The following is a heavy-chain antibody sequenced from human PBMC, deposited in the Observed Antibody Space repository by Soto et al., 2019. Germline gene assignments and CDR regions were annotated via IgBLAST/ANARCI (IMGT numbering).Heavy chain of an antibody. CDR2: IDAGNGNT. CDR3: SGYSTVAYVRGGFRSHYNGLDV. CDR1: RYTFSSCA. V-gene: IGHV1-3*01. J-gene: IGHJ6*02. Sequence: ASVKVSCKASRYTFSSCAIHWVRQAPGQGLEWMGWIDAGNGNTDHSQKFQGRVSINRDTSAGTAYMELSSLGPEDTAVYYCSGYSTVAYVRGGFRSHYNGLDVWGQGTTVTVSS. D-gene: IGHD3-16*02.